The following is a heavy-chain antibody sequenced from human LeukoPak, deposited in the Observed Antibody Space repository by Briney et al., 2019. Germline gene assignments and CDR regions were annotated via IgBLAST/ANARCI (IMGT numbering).Heavy chain of an antibody. J-gene: IGHJ6*02. CDR2: IYPDDSDT. V-gene: IGHV5-51*01. D-gene: IGHD5-24*01. CDR3: ARHDRDGYNDYYYGMDV. Sequence: GESLKISCKGSGYSFTNYWIGWVRQMPGKGLEWMGIIYPDDSDTTYSPSFQGQVTISADKSISTAYLQWSSLKALDTAMYYCARHDRDGYNDYYYGMDVWGQGTTVSVSS. CDR1: GYSFTNYW.